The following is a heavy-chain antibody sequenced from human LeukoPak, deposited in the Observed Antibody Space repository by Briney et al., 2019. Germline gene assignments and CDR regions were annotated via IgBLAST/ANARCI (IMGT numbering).Heavy chain of an antibody. CDR1: GGTFSSYA. Sequence: SVKVSCKASGGTFSSYAISWVRQAPGQGLEWMGRIIPILGIANYAQKFQGRVTITADKSTSTAYMELSSLRSEDTAVYYCAREICSGGSCYPGGWGQGTLVTVSS. D-gene: IGHD2-15*01. CDR2: IIPILGIA. CDR3: AREICSGGSCYPGG. V-gene: IGHV1-69*04. J-gene: IGHJ4*02.